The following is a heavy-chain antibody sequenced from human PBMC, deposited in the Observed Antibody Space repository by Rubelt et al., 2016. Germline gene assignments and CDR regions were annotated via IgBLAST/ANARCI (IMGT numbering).Heavy chain of an antibody. D-gene: IGHD4-17*01. CDR3: AKGAIRYGDYEIGRYFDY. J-gene: IGHJ4*02. Sequence: TFSSYGMHWVRQAPGKGLEWVAVIWYDGSNKYYADSVKGRFTISRDNSKNTLYLQMNSLRAEDTAVYYCAKGAIRYGDYEIGRYFDYWGQGTLVTVSS. CDR2: IWYDGSNK. V-gene: IGHV3-33*06. CDR1: TFSSYG.